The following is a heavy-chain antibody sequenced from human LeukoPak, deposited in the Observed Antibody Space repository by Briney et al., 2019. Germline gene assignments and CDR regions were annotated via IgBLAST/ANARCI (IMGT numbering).Heavy chain of an antibody. D-gene: IGHD3-16*01. V-gene: IGHV3-48*02. Sequence: QPGGPLNLSCAPPGFTFSDYSRNWVRKAPGKGREWVSYNSSSSNAIYYADSLKGGFATSRDNAKNSLYLQMNSLRDEDTAVYYGTLGVDAFDIWSQGTMVTVS. CDR2: NSSSSNAI. CDR3: TLGVDAFDI. J-gene: IGHJ3*02. CDR1: GFTFSDYS.